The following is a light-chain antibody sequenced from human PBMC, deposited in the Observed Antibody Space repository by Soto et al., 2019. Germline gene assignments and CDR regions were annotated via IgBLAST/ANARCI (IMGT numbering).Light chain of an antibody. V-gene: IGLV1-44*01. J-gene: IGLJ2*01. CDR1: FSNVGINT. Sequence: QSVLTQPPSASGTPGQRVTISCSGSFSNVGINTVNWYQQLPGTAPKLLIYSDNQRPSGVPDRFSGSKSGTSASLAISGLQSEDAADYDCASWDDSLNGVVFGGGTKLTVL. CDR2: SDN. CDR3: ASWDDSLNGVV.